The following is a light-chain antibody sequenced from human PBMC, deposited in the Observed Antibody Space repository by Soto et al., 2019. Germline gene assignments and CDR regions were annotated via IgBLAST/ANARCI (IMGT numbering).Light chain of an antibody. J-gene: IGKJ2*01. Sequence: EIVLSQSPATLSLSPGERATLSCRASQSVSSYLAWYQQKPGQAPRLLIYDAYNRATGIPARFSGSGSGTDFTLTISSLEPEDFAVYYCQQRSDWPYTFGKGNKLEI. CDR3: QQRSDWPYT. CDR2: DAY. CDR1: QSVSSY. V-gene: IGKV3-11*01.